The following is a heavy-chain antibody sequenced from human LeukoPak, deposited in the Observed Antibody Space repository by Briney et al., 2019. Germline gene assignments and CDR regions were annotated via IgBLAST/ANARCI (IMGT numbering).Heavy chain of an antibody. CDR1: GFPFSSYW. V-gene: IGHV3-7*04. J-gene: IGHJ4*02. CDR3: TRVGYIDEGIDY. Sequence: GGSLRLSCVASGFPFSSYWMTWVRQARGKGLEWVANIKQDGSKKSYVDSVKGRFTISRDNAKNSLYLQMNSLRAEDTAIYYCTRVGYIDEGIDYWGQGTLVTVSS. CDR2: IKQDGSKK. D-gene: IGHD5-24*01.